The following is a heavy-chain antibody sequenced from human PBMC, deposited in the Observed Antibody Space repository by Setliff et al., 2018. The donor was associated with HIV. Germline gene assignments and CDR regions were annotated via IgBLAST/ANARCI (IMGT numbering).Heavy chain of an antibody. V-gene: IGHV3-48*01. CDR1: GFTFSNYN. D-gene: IGHD3-10*01. CDR3: AKDKGQKYADY. J-gene: IGHJ4*02. CDR2: ISSSSSIM. Sequence: GGSLRLSCVASGFTFSNYNMNWVRQAPGKGLEWVSYISSSSSIMHYADSVTGRFTISRDDSKNTLYLQMNSLRAEDTAVYYCAKDKGQKYADYWGQGTMVTVSS.